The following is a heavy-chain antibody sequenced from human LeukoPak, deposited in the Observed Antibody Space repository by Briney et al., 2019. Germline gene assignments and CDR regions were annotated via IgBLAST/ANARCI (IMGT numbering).Heavy chain of an antibody. J-gene: IGHJ4*02. CDR2: IRYDGSNK. V-gene: IGHV3-30*02. Sequence: GGSLRLSCAASGFTFSSYGMHWVRQAPGKGLEWVAFIRYDGSNKYYADSVKGRFTISRDNSKNTLYLQMNSLRAEDTAVCYCAKEEGSSWFTFDYWGQGTLVTVSS. CDR1: GFTFSSYG. CDR3: AKEEGSSWFTFDY. D-gene: IGHD6-13*01.